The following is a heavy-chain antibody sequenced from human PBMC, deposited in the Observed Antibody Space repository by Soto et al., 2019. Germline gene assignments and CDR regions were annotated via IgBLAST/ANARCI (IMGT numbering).Heavy chain of an antibody. CDR2: ISGSGGST. Sequence: PGGSLRLSCAASGFTFSNYAMTWVRQAPGKGLEWVSAISGSGGSTYYADSVKGRFTISRDNSKNTLYLQMNSLRADDTAVYHCARGDGYDPYSYFDYWGQGILVTVSS. J-gene: IGHJ4*02. V-gene: IGHV3-23*01. CDR3: ARGDGYDPYSYFDY. D-gene: IGHD5-12*01. CDR1: GFTFSNYA.